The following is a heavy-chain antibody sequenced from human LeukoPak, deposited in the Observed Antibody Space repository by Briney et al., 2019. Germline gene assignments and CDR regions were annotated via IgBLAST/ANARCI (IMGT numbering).Heavy chain of an antibody. D-gene: IGHD3-22*01. CDR2: IRSNSDGGTI. V-gene: IGHV3-15*07. CDR1: GFSFYNAW. CDR3: ATDFYDST. J-gene: IGHJ5*02. Sequence: GGSLRLSCATSGFSFYNAWMNWVGQAPGKGLEWVGRIRSNSDGGTIDYAAPVKGRFTLSRDDSKDTLYLQMNSLQTEDTAVYYCATDFYDSTWGQGTLVTVSS.